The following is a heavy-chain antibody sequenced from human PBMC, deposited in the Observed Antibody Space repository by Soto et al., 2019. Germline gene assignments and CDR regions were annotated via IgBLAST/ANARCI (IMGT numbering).Heavy chain of an antibody. D-gene: IGHD6-19*01. CDR2: ISAYNGNT. CDR1: GYTFTSYG. CDR3: ARMYSSGWFFDY. V-gene: IGHV1-18*01. Sequence: ASVKVSCKASGYTFTSYGISWVRQAPGQGLEWMVWISAYNGNTNYAQKLRGRVTMTTDTSTSTAYMELRSLRSDDTAVYYCARMYSSGWFFDYWGQGTLVTVSS. J-gene: IGHJ4*02.